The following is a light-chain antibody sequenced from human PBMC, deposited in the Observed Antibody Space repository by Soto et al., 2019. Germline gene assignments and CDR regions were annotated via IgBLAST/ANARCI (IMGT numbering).Light chain of an antibody. CDR1: SSDVGGYNF. Sequence: QSALTQSRSVSGSPGQSVTISSTGTSSDVGGYNFVSWYQQYPGKAPKLIIYDVTKRPSGVPDRFSGSKSGNTASLTISGLQTDDEADYYCCSYAGSYTHVFGTGTKLTVL. J-gene: IGLJ1*01. CDR3: CSYAGSYTHV. CDR2: DVT. V-gene: IGLV2-11*01.